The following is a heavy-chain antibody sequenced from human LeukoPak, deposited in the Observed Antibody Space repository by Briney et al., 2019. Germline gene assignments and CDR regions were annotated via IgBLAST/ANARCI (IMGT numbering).Heavy chain of an antibody. CDR1: GGSISSYY. CDR2: IYYSGST. Sequence: SETLSLTCTVSGGSISSYYWSWIRQPPGKGLEWIGYIYYSGSTDYNPSLKSRVTISVDTSKNQFSLKLSSVTAADTAVYYCARVDSSGYFDYWGQGTLVTVSS. J-gene: IGHJ4*02. V-gene: IGHV4-59*01. D-gene: IGHD6-6*01. CDR3: ARVDSSGYFDY.